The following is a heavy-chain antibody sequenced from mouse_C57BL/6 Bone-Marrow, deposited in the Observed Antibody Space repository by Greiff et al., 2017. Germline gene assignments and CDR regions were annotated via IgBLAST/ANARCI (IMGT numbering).Heavy chain of an antibody. J-gene: IGHJ4*01. CDR3: ARHRAQALYYYAMDY. Sequence: EVMLVESGGGLVQPGGSLKLSCAASGFTFSDYYMYWVRQTPEKRLEWVAYISNGGGSTYYPDTVKGRFTISRDNAKNTLYLQMSRLKSEDTAMYYCARHRAQALYYYAMDYWGQGTSVTVSS. D-gene: IGHD3-2*02. CDR2: ISNGGGST. V-gene: IGHV5-12*01. CDR1: GFTFSDYY.